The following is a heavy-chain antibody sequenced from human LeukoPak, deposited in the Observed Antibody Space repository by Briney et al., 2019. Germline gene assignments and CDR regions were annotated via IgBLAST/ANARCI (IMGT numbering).Heavy chain of an antibody. CDR1: GFTFSSYS. J-gene: IGHJ4*02. CDR2: ISSSSSYI. CDR3: ARWGAGSAYGAFDY. Sequence: GGSLRLSCAASGFTFSSYSMNWVRQAPGKGLEWVSSISSSSSYIYYADSVKGRFTISRDNAKNSLYLQMNSLRAEDTAVYYCARWGAGSAYGAFDYWGQGTLVTVSS. D-gene: IGHD3-10*01. V-gene: IGHV3-21*01.